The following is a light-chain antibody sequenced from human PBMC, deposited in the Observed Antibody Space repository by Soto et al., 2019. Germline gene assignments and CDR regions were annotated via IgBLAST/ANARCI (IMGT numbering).Light chain of an antibody. CDR3: SSYSFSRHHV. CDR2: EVS. CDR1: STDVGGYNY. Sequence: QSALTQPASVSGSAGQSITISCTGTSTDVGGYNYVSWYQQHPGKVPKHIIYEVSNRPSGVTSRFSGSKSGNTASLTISGLQAEDEADYHCSSYSFSRHHVFGTGTKLTVL. J-gene: IGLJ1*01. V-gene: IGLV2-14*01.